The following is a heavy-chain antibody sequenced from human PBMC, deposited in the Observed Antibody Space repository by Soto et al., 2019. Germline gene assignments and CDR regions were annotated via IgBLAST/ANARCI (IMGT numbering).Heavy chain of an antibody. Sequence: SQTLSLTCAISGDSVSSNSAAWNWIRQSPSRGLEWLGRTYYRSKWYNDYAVSVKSRITINPDTSKNQFSLQLNSVTPEDTAVYYCARGSDYYDYIWGSYRLIAFDIWGQGTMVTVSS. J-gene: IGHJ3*02. CDR1: GDSVSSNSAA. CDR2: TYYRSKWYN. V-gene: IGHV6-1*01. CDR3: ARGSDYYDYIWGSYRLIAFDI. D-gene: IGHD3-16*02.